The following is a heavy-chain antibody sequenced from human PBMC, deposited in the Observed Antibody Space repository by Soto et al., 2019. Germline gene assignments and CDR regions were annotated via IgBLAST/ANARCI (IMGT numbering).Heavy chain of an antibody. CDR1: GYTFTSYG. D-gene: IGHD3-10*01. V-gene: IGHV1-18*01. CDR3: ARDKGPQFGELLDY. Sequence: ASVKVSCTASGYTFTSYGISWVRQAPGQGLEWMGWISAYNGNTNYAQKLQGRVTMTTDTSTSTAYMELRSLRSDDTAVYYCARDKGPQFGELLDYWGQGTLVTVSS. CDR2: ISAYNGNT. J-gene: IGHJ4*02.